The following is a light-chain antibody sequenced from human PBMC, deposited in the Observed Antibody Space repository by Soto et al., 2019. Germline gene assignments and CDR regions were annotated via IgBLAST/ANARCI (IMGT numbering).Light chain of an antibody. Sequence: EIVMTQSPATLSVSPGERVTLSCRASQSVSDNLAWYQQKPGQAPRLLIYGASTRATTAPARFSGSGSGTDCTITISSLQSEDFAVYFCQQANNWPYTFGQGTKLDIK. CDR1: QSVSDN. CDR2: GAS. J-gene: IGKJ2*01. V-gene: IGKV3-15*01. CDR3: QQANNWPYT.